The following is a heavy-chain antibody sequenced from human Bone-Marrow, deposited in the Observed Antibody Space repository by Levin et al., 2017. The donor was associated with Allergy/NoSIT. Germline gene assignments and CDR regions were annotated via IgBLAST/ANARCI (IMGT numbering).Heavy chain of an antibody. CDR1: GFTFSSYA. Sequence: GGSLRLSCAASGFTFSSYAMHWVRQAPGKGLEWVAVISYDGSNKYYADSVKGRFTISRDNSKNTLYLQMNSLRAEDTAVYYCARDNRRGTPSLYYYYYYMDVWGKGTTVTVSS. J-gene: IGHJ6*03. CDR3: ARDNRRGTPSLYYYYYYMDV. D-gene: IGHD1-7*01. V-gene: IGHV3-30-3*01. CDR2: ISYDGSNK.